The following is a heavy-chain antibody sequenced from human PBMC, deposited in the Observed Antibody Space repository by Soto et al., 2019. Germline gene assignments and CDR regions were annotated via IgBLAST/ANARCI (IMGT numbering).Heavy chain of an antibody. V-gene: IGHV4-34*01. Sequence: QVQLQQWGAGLLKPSETLSLTCAVYGGSFSGYYWSWIRQPPGKGLEWIGEINHSGTTNYNPSLKRRVTMSVDTTKSRSSLKLSSVTAAHTAVYYCARGMAVAGHYFDSWGQGTLVTVSS. J-gene: IGHJ4*02. CDR2: INHSGTT. CDR1: GGSFSGYY. CDR3: ARGMAVAGHYFDS. D-gene: IGHD6-19*01.